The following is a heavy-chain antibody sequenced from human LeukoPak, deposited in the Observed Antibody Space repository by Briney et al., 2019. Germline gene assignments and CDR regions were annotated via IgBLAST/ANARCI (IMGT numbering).Heavy chain of an antibody. J-gene: IGHJ5*02. V-gene: IGHV3-30*18. D-gene: IGHD1-1*01. CDR3: AKDQHWNDVGGWFDP. CDR1: GFTFSSYG. CDR2: ISYDGSNK. Sequence: GGSLRLSCAASGFTFSSYGMHWVRQAPGKGLEWVAVISYDGSNKYYADSVKGRFTISRGNSKNTLYLQMNSLRAEDTAVYYCAKDQHWNDVGGWFDPWGQGTLVTVSS.